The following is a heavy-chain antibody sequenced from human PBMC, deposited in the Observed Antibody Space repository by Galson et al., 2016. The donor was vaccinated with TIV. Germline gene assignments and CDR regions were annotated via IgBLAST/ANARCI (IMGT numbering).Heavy chain of an antibody. V-gene: IGHV6-1*01. Sequence: CAISGDSVSSNSAWNWIRQSPSRGLEWLGRTYYRSKWYNDYALSVKSRITINPDTSKNQFSLQLNSMTPEDTAVYYCARDRTLPGYYYNGMDVWGQGTTATVSS. CDR2: TYYRSKWYN. CDR1: GDSVSSNSA. J-gene: IGHJ6*02. CDR3: ARDRTLPGYYYNGMDV. D-gene: IGHD1/OR15-1a*01.